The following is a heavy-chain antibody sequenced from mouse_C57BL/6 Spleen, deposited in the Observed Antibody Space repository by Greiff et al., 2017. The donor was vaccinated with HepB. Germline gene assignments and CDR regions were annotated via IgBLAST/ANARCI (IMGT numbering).Heavy chain of an antibody. J-gene: IGHJ3*01. CDR2: IRSKSNNYAT. Sequence: GGGLVQPKGSLKLSCAASGFSFNTYAMNWVRQAPGKGLEWVARIRSKSNNYATYYADSVKDRFTSSRDDSESMLYLQMNNLKAEDTAMYYCVRGDYDWFAYWGQGTLVTVSA. CDR3: VRGDYDWFAY. D-gene: IGHD2-4*01. CDR1: GFSFNTYA. V-gene: IGHV10-1*01.